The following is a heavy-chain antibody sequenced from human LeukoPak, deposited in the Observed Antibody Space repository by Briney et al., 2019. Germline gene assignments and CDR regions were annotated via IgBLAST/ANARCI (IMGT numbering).Heavy chain of an antibody. CDR2: LNPNSGGT. V-gene: IGHV1-2*06. J-gene: IGHJ4*02. CDR3: ARALGVGFGQNAYYFDH. Sequence: ASVKVSCKTSGYTLTDYYIHWVRQAPGQGLEWMGRLNPNSGGTNYAQKFQGRVTMTRDTSTDTAYIQLSSLRSTDTAVYYCARALGVGFGQNAYYFDHWGQGTLVTVS. D-gene: IGHD1-26*01. CDR1: GYTLTDYY.